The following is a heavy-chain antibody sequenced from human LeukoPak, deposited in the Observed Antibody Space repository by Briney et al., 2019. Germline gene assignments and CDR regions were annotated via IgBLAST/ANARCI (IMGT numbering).Heavy chain of an antibody. CDR2: ISYDGSNK. V-gene: IGHV3-30*03. Sequence: PGGSLRLCCAASGFTFSSYGMHWVRQAPGKGLEWVAVISYDGSNKYYADSVKGRFTISRDNSKNTLYLQMNSLRAEDTAVYYCASNGLPAAFDIWGQGTMVTVSS. J-gene: IGHJ3*02. D-gene: IGHD2-21*02. CDR3: ASNGLPAAFDI. CDR1: GFTFSSYG.